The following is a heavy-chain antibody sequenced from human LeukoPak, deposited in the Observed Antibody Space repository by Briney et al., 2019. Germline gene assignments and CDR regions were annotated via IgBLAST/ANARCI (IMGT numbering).Heavy chain of an antibody. CDR3: ARALSGSYFSPVDY. CDR2: ISSSSSYI. J-gene: IGHJ4*02. CDR1: GFTFSSYS. D-gene: IGHD1-26*01. V-gene: IGHV3-21*01. Sequence: GGSLRLSCAASGFTFSSYSMNWVRQAPGKGLEWVSSISSSSSYIYYADSVKGRFTISRDNAKNSLYLQMNSLRAEDTAVYYCARALSGSYFSPVDYWGQGTLVTVSS.